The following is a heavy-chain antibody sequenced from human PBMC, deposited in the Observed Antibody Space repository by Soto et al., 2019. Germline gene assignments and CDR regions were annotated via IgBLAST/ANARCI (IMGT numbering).Heavy chain of an antibody. CDR2: ISGSGGST. V-gene: IGHV3-23*01. CDR3: AKVPVGATGRFDY. Sequence: GGSLRLSCAGSGFTFSNYAMSWVRQSPGKGLAWVSAISGSGGSTYYADSVKGRFTISRDNSKNTLYLQMNSLRAEDTALYYCAKVPVGATGRFDYWGQGTLVTV. J-gene: IGHJ4*02. CDR1: GFTFSNYA. D-gene: IGHD1-26*01.